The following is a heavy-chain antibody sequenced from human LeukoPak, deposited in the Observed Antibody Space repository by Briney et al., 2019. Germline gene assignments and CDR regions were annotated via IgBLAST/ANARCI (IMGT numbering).Heavy chain of an antibody. J-gene: IGHJ4*02. CDR2: INPSGGST. Sequence: ASSEGLLQDIWIHLHQLLYALGATGPGQGLEWMGIINPSGGSTSYAQKFQGRVTMTGDTSTNTVCMELSSLRSEDTAMYYCAREWVHYTYGSPPIDYWGQGTLVTVSS. CDR3: AREWVHYTYGSPPIDY. CDR1: IHLHQLL. D-gene: IGHD5-18*01. V-gene: IGHV1-46*01.